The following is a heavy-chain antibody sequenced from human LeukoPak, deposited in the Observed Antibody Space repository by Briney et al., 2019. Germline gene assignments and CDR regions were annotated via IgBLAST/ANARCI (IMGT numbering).Heavy chain of an antibody. V-gene: IGHV4-38-2*02. Sequence: SETLSLTCTVSGYSISSGYYWGWIRQPPGNGLEWIGSIYHSGSTYYNPALKSRVTISVDTSKNQFSLKLSSVTAADTAVYYCARGDIVVVVAASFFAYWGQGTLVTVSS. CDR1: GYSISSGYY. CDR2: IYHSGST. CDR3: ARGDIVVVVAASFFAY. J-gene: IGHJ4*02. D-gene: IGHD2-15*01.